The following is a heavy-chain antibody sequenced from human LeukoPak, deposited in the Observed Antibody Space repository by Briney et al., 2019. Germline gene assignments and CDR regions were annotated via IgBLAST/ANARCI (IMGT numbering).Heavy chain of an antibody. V-gene: IGHV3-20*04. CDR2: INANGAST. Sequence: PGGSLRLSCAASGFTFSNYWMHWVRQAPGKGLVWVCRINANGASTAYADSVKGRFTISRDNAKNSLYLQMNSLRAEDTALYYCARDGGWYKRGLDYYYYMDVWGKGTTVTVSS. J-gene: IGHJ6*03. CDR3: ARDGGWYKRGLDYYYYMDV. D-gene: IGHD6-19*01. CDR1: GFTFSNYW.